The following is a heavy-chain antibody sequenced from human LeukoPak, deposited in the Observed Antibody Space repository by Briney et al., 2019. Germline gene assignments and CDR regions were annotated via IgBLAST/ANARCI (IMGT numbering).Heavy chain of an antibody. Sequence: PSETLSLTCTVSGGSIDNYYWGWIRQPPGKGLEWIGYIYSSGSTNYNPSLKSRVTMSVDTSKNQFSLKVSSVTAADTAVHYCARVFDSGSQAYFYYMDVWGKGTTVTISS. CDR1: GGSIDNYY. CDR2: IYSSGST. D-gene: IGHD3-10*01. J-gene: IGHJ6*03. V-gene: IGHV4-59*01. CDR3: ARVFDSGSQAYFYYMDV.